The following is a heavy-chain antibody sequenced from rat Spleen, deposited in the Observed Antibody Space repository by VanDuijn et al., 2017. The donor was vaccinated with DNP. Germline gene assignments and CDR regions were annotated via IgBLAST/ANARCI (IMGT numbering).Heavy chain of an antibody. Sequence: QVQLKESGPGLVQPSQTLSLTCTVSGFSLISSGVSWVRQPSGKGLEWIAAISSGGSTYYNSVLKSRLSISRDTSKSQVFLKMDSLQPEDTAIYFCTGGGSNIYPFTYWGQGTLVTVSS. CDR2: ISSGGST. D-gene: IGHD1-2*01. CDR1: GFSLISSG. J-gene: IGHJ3*01. V-gene: IGHV2S12*01. CDR3: TGGGSNIYPFTY.